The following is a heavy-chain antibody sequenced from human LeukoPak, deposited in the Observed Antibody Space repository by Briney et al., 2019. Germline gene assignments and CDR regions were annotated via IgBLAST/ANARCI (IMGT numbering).Heavy chain of an antibody. J-gene: IGHJ3*02. Sequence: ASVNVSCQASGYTFTSYEINWVRQPTGQGLEWMGWMNPNSGNAVYAQKFQGRLTINRNSSISTAYVELSSLRSEDTAVYYGARASLYYYGSGSRDGFDIWGQGTMVTVSS. CDR1: GYTFTSYE. CDR2: MNPNSGNA. V-gene: IGHV1-8*03. CDR3: ARASLYYYGSGSRDGFDI. D-gene: IGHD3-10*01.